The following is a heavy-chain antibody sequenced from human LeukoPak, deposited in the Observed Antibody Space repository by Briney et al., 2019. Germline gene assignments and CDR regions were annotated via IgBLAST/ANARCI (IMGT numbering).Heavy chain of an antibody. CDR2: ISGSGGST. J-gene: IGHJ5*02. CDR1: GFTFSSYA. D-gene: IGHD2-21*01. Sequence: GGSLRLSCAASGFTFSSYAMSWVRQTPGKGLECVAPISGSGGSTYYADSVRGRFTVSRDNAKDSVHLQMNSLRAEDTAVYYCARVGERDKFALIEGRFDPWGQGTLVTVSS. V-gene: IGHV3-23*01. CDR3: ARVGERDKFALIEGRFDP.